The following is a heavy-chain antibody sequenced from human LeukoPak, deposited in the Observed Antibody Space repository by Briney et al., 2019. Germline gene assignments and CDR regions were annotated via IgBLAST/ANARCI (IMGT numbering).Heavy chain of an antibody. Sequence: PGRSQRLSCAASAFTFINSAVSWVRQAPGNWLEWLSTIIGGGRGTYYADSVTGRFTISSDTAQNTMYLQMNSLRTDDTAVYYCAKAIATTGGVNFDYWGQGKLVTVSS. CDR2: IIGGGRGT. CDR1: AFTFINSA. D-gene: IGHD3-16*01. V-gene: IGHV3-23*01. J-gene: IGHJ4*02. CDR3: AKAIATTGGVNFDY.